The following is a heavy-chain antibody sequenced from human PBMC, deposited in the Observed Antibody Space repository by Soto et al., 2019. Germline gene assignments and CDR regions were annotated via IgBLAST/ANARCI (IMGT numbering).Heavy chain of an antibody. Sequence: QVQLVQSGAEVKKPGASVKVSCKASGYTFTSYDINWVRQATGQGLVWMGWMNPNSVNTGYSQKFQGRVTMTRNTSIITAYMEWTSLRSKDRAVYYCARERIGSSDYWGQGNRVTFSS. J-gene: IGHJ4*02. CDR2: MNPNSVNT. CDR1: GYTFTSYD. D-gene: IGHD1-26*01. V-gene: IGHV1-8*02. CDR3: ARERIGSSDY.